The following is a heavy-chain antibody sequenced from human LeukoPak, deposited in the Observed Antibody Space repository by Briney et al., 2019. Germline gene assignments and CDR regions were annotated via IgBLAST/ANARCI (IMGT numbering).Heavy chain of an antibody. CDR3: AKGGGTVTTLGYFDY. CDR1: GFTFSSSA. J-gene: IGHJ4*02. D-gene: IGHD4-17*01. V-gene: IGHV3-23*01. CDR2: ISGSGGST. Sequence: GGSLRLFCAASGFTFSSSAMNWVRQAPGKGLEWVSGISGSGGSTSYADSVKGRFTISRDNSKDTLYLQMNSLRAEDTAVYYCAKGGGTVTTLGYFDYWGQGTLVTVSS.